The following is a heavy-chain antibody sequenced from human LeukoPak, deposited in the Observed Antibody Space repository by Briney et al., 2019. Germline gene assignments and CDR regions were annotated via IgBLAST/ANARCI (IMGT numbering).Heavy chain of an antibody. CDR2: INPSDGSR. D-gene: IGHD1-26*01. CDR3: AREAGAFDY. CDR1: GYTFTSTY. J-gene: IGHJ4*02. Sequence: ASVKVSCKTSGYTFTSTYMDWMRQAPGQGLEWMGVINPSDGSRTYAQKFQGRVTLTRDTSTTTVHMELSSLTSDDTAVYYCAREAGAFDYWGQGTLVTVSS. V-gene: IGHV1-46*01.